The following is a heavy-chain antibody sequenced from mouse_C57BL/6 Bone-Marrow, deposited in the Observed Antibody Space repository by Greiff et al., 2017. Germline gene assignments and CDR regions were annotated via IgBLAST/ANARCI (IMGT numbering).Heavy chain of an antibody. J-gene: IGHJ3*01. D-gene: IGHD2-2*01. CDR3: SRDMVTSWFAY. CDR1: GYTFTSYW. Sequence: QVQLQQSGAELVKPGASVKLSCKASGYTFTSYWMHWVKQRPGQGLEWIGEIDPSDGYTNYNQKFKGKSKLTVDKSSSTAYMQLSSLTSENSAVYSCSRDMVTSWFAYWGQGTLVTVSA. CDR2: IDPSDGYT. V-gene: IGHV1-69*01.